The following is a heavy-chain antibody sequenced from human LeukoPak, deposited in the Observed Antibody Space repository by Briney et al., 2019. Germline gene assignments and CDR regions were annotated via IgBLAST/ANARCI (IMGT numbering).Heavy chain of an antibody. CDR3: ASAIWSDFPLYNWFDP. V-gene: IGHV3-9*01. CDR2: ISWNSGSI. J-gene: IGHJ5*02. Sequence: PGGSLRLSCAASGFTFDDYAMHWVRQAPGKGLEWVSGISWNSGSIGYADSVKGRFTISRDNAKNSLYLQMNSLRAEDTAVYYCASAIWSDFPLYNWFDPWGQGTLVTVSS. D-gene: IGHD3-3*01. CDR1: GFTFDDYA.